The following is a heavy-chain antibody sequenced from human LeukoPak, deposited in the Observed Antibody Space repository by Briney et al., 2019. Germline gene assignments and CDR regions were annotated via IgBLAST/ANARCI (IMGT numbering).Heavy chain of an antibody. CDR1: GDSINSLDL. CDR2: INHSGST. J-gene: IGHJ4*02. Sequence: PSGTLSLTCAVSGDSINSLDLWSWVRQPPGKGLEWIGEINHSGSTNYNPSLKSRVTISVDTSKNQFSLKLSSVTAADTAVHYCARSLWQWLVLGYWGQGTLVTVSS. V-gene: IGHV4-4*02. CDR3: ARSLWQWLVLGY. D-gene: IGHD6-19*01.